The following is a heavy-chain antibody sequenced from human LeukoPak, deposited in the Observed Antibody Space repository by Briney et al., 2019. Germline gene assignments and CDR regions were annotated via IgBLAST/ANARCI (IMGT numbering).Heavy chain of an antibody. Sequence: GGSLRLSCAASGFIFRNYWMSWVRQGSGEGPEWVANINQGGSEKYYVDAVKGRFTISRDNAKNSLDLQMNSLRVEDTAIYYCARLAVPPGNRGWYYEQWGQGTLVTVSS. CDR3: ARLAVPPGNRGWYYEQ. J-gene: IGHJ4*02. CDR2: INQGGSEK. CDR1: GFIFRNYW. V-gene: IGHV3-7*03. D-gene: IGHD2-2*01.